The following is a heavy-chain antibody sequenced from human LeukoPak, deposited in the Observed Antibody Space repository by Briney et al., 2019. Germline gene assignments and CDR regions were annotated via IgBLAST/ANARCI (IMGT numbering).Heavy chain of an antibody. D-gene: IGHD2-8*02. Sequence: SETLSLTCTVSGGSISSSSYYWGWIPQPPGKGLEWIGSIYYSGSTYYNPSLKSRVTISVDTSKNQFSLKLSSVTAADTAVYYCASPEYLVGYMDVWGKGTTVTVSS. V-gene: IGHV4-39*01. J-gene: IGHJ6*03. CDR3: ASPEYLVGYMDV. CDR1: GGSISSSSYY. CDR2: IYYSGST.